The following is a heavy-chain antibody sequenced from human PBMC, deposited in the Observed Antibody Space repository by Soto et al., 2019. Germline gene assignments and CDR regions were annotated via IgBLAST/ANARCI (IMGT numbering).Heavy chain of an antibody. CDR3: ARGIKEPGIAVEVVNWFDP. D-gene: IGHD6-19*01. CDR1: GGSIISGGYS. Sequence: PSETLSLTCAVSGGSIISGGYSWSWIRQPPGKGLEWIGYIYHSGSTYYNPSLKSRVTISVDRSKNQFSLKLSSVTAADTAVYYCARGIKEPGIAVEVVNWFDPWGQGTLVTVSS. CDR2: IYHSGST. J-gene: IGHJ5*02. V-gene: IGHV4-30-2*01.